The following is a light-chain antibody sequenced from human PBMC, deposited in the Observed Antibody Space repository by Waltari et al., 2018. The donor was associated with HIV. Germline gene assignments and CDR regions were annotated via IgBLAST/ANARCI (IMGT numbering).Light chain of an antibody. V-gene: IGLV2-23*01. CDR2: DGI. CDR3: SSYGGSSNWL. CDR1: SSDIGNYNL. Sequence: QSALTQPASVSGSPGQSITISCTGTSSDIGNYNLFSWYQQHPGKAPKLIIYDGIKRPSGVSNRSSGSKSANTASLTISVLQAEDEADYFCSSYGGSSNWLFGGGTKLTVL. J-gene: IGLJ2*01.